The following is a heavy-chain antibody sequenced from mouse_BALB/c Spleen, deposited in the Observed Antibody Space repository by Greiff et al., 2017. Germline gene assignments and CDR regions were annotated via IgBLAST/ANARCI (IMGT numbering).Heavy chain of an antibody. D-gene: IGHD2-14*01. CDR2: IDPENGDT. J-gene: IGHJ4*01. CDR3: NRYDYSMDY. Sequence: VQLQQSGAELVRSGASVKLSCTASGFTIKDYYMHWVKQRPEQGLEWIGWIDPENGDTEYAPKFQGKATMTADTSSNTAYLQLSSLTSEDTAVYYCNRYDYSMDYWGQGTSVTVSS. CDR1: GFTIKDYY. V-gene: IGHV14-4*02.